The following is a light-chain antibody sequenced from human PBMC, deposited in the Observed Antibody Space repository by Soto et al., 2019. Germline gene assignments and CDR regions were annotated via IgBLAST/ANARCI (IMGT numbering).Light chain of an antibody. CDR1: NTDVGGYNY. CDR2: EVR. J-gene: IGLJ6*01. CDR3: TSYTPTGALV. V-gene: IGLV2-14*01. Sequence: QSALTQPASVSGSPGQSITVSCTGTNTDVGGYNYVSWYQHRPGKAPRLMIYEVRNRLSGVSNRFSGSKSGNSACLTICGLQSEDEADYYCTSYTPTGALVFGSGTKVTVL.